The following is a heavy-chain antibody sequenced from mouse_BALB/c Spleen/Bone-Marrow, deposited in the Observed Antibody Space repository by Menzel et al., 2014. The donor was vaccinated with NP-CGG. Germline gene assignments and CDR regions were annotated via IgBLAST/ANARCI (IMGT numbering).Heavy chain of an antibody. V-gene: IGHV1S81*02. CDR3: SRVDWDEAY. J-gene: IGHJ3*01. D-gene: IGHD4-1*01. CDR1: GYTFTSFS. CDR2: INPRNGVT. Sequence: QVPLQQSGAELVKPGASVKLSCKASGYTFTSFSLYWVRQRPGQSLEWIGDINPRNGVTNFNERFKSKATLTVDKSSSTAYMQLSRLTSEDSAIYYCSRVDWDEAYWGQGTLVTVST.